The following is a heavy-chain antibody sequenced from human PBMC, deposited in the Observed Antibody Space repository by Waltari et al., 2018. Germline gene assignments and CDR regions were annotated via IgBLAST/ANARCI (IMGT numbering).Heavy chain of an antibody. D-gene: IGHD3-3*01. CDR2: SIPIFGTA. CDR1: GGTFSSYA. Sequence: QVQLVQSGAEVKKPGSSVKVSCKASGGTFSSYAISWVRQAPGQGLEWMGGSIPIFGTANYAQKFQGRVTITTDESTSTAYMELSSLRSEDTAVYYCARGAVGITIFGVVQWGQGTLVTVSS. CDR3: ARGAVGITIFGVVQ. J-gene: IGHJ4*02. V-gene: IGHV1-69*05.